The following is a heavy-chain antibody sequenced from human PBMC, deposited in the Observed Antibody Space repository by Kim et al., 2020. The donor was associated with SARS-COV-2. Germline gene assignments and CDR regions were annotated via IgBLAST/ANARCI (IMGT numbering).Heavy chain of an antibody. J-gene: IGHJ3*02. CDR2: ISYDGSNK. CDR1: GFTFSSYA. V-gene: IGHV3-30-3*01. CDR3: AREDLYYYDSSGYPNPKIPNRPSNAFDI. Sequence: GGSLRLSCAASGFTFSSYAMHWVRQAPGKGLEWVAVISYDGSNKYYADSVKGRFTISRDNSKNTLYLQMNSLRAEDTAVYYCAREDLYYYDSSGYPNPKIPNRPSNAFDIWGQGTMVTVSS. D-gene: IGHD3-22*01.